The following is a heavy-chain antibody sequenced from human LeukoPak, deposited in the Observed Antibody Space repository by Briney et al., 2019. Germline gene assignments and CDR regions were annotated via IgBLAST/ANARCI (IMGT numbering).Heavy chain of an antibody. V-gene: IGHV4-4*07. CDR1: GGSISSYY. Sequence: SETLSLTCTVSGGSISSYYWSWIRQPAGKGLEWIGRIYTSGSTNYNPSLKSRVTISVDTSKNQFSLKLSSVTAADTAVYYCASRYCSGGSCPTDYWGQGPLVTVSS. CDR3: ASRYCSGGSCPTDY. D-gene: IGHD2-15*01. J-gene: IGHJ4*02. CDR2: IYTSGST.